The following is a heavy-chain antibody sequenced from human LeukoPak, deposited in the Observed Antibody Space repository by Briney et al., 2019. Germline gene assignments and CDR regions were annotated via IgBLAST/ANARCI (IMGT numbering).Heavy chain of an antibody. CDR1: GGSISSSSYY. J-gene: IGHJ4*02. V-gene: IGHV4-39*07. D-gene: IGHD5-24*01. Sequence: PSETLSLTCTVSGGSISSSSYYWGWIRQPPGKGLEWIGSIYYSGSTYYNPSLKSRVTISVDTSKNQFSLKLSSVTAADTAVYYCARVRLKVDGYKFFDYWGQGTLVTVSS. CDR3: ARVRLKVDGYKFFDY. CDR2: IYYSGST.